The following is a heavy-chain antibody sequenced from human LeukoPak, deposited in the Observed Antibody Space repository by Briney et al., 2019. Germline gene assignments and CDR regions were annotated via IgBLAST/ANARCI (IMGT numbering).Heavy chain of an antibody. Sequence: GSLRXSCGAFGFTXTNSWMAWVRQAPGKGLEWVATIKPDGGETNYVDSVKGRFTISRDNAKNSLFLQMNSLRAEDTAVYFCARDGAYSSFDYWGQGTLVAVSS. J-gene: IGHJ4*02. CDR1: GFTXTNSW. CDR2: IKPDGGET. CDR3: ARDGAYSSFDY. D-gene: IGHD4-11*01. V-gene: IGHV3-7*01.